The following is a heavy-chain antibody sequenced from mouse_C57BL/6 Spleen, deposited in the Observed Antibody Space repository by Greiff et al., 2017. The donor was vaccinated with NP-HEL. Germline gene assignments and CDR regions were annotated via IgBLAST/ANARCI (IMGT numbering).Heavy chain of an antibody. CDR3: AIDYDATARFAY. J-gene: IGHJ3*01. D-gene: IGHD2-4*01. V-gene: IGHV1-55*01. Sequence: QVQLQQPGAELVKPGASVKMSCKASGYTFTSYWITWVKQRPGQGLEWIGDIYPGSGSTNYNEKFKSKATLTVDTSSSTAYMQLSSLTSEDSAVYYCAIDYDATARFAYWGQGTLVTVSA. CDR2: IYPGSGST. CDR1: GYTFTSYW.